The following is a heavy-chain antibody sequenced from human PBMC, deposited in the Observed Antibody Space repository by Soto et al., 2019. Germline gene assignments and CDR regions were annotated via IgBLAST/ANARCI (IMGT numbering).Heavy chain of an antibody. CDR1: GYTFTSYA. D-gene: IGHD4-17*01. CDR3: ARGTVYGGTKNFDY. Sequence: QVQLVQSGAEVKKPGASVKVSCKASGYTFTSYAMHWVRQAPGQRLEWMGWINAGNGNTKYSQKFQGRVTITRDTSASTAYMELSSLRSEDTAVYYCARGTVYGGTKNFDYWGQGTLVTVSS. V-gene: IGHV1-3*01. J-gene: IGHJ4*02. CDR2: INAGNGNT.